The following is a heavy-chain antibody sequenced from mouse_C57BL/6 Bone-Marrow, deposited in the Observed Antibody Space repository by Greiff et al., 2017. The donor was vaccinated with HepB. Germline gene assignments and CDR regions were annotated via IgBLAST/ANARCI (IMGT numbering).Heavy chain of an antibody. D-gene: IGHD3-3*01. Sequence: EVKLEESGGGLVQPKGSLKLSCAASGFSFNTYAMNWVRQAPGKGLEWVARIRSKSNNYATYYADSVKDRFTISRDDSESMLYLQMNNLKTEDTAMYYCVRGTRYFDVWGTGTTVTVSS. J-gene: IGHJ1*03. V-gene: IGHV10-1*01. CDR1: GFSFNTYA. CDR2: IRSKSNNYAT. CDR3: VRGTRYFDV.